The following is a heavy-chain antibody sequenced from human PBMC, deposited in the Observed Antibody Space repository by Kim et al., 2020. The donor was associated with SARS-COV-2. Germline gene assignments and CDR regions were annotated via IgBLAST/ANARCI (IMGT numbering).Heavy chain of an antibody. Sequence: SETLSLTCTVSGGSISSYYWSWIRQPPGKGLEWIGYIYYSGSTNYNPSLKSRVTISVYTSKNQFSLKLSSVTAADTAVYYCARHTPNVAGPDYWGQGTLVTVSS. D-gene: IGHD2-15*01. CDR1: GGSISSYY. CDR2: IYYSGST. CDR3: ARHTPNVAGPDY. J-gene: IGHJ4*02. V-gene: IGHV4-59*08.